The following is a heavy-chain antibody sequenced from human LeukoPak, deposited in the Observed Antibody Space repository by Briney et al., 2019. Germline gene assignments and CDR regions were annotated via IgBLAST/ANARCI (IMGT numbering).Heavy chain of an antibody. CDR2: ISSSSSYI. D-gene: IGHD5-18*01. Sequence: GGSLGLSCAASGFTFSSYSMNWVRQAPGKGLEWVSSISSSSSYIYYADSVKGRFTISRDNAKNSLYLQMNSLRAEDTAVYYCAREDGYSYGYDYWGQGTLVTVSS. V-gene: IGHV3-21*01. J-gene: IGHJ4*02. CDR1: GFTFSSYS. CDR3: AREDGYSYGYDY.